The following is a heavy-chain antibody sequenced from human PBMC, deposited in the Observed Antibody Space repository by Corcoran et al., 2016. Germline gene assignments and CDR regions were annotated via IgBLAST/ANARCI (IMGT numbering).Heavy chain of an antibody. Sequence: QVQLVESGGGVVQPGRSLRLSCAASGFTFSNYGMHWVRQAPGKGLEWVAVIWYDGSNKYYADSVKGRFTISRDNSKNTLYLQMNSLRAEDTADYYCAMLYAGPSTLHYYGLDVWGHGTTFTVSS. CDR1: GFTFSNYG. D-gene: IGHD2-2*01. J-gene: IGHJ6*02. CDR3: AMLYAGPSTLHYYGLDV. V-gene: IGHV3-33*01. CDR2: IWYDGSNK.